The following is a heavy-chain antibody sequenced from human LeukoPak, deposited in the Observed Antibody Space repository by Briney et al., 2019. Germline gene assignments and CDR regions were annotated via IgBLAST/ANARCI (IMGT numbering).Heavy chain of an antibody. CDR1: GFTFSSYS. CDR2: ISSSSSYI. J-gene: IGHJ4*02. D-gene: IGHD2-2*01. CDR3: ARDLGPAAIALNDY. Sequence: GGSLRLSCAASGFTFSSYSMNWVRQAPGKGLEWVSSISSSSSYISYADSVKGRFTISRDNAKNSLYLQMNSLRAEDTAVYYCARDLGPAAIALNDYWGQGTLVTVSS. V-gene: IGHV3-21*01.